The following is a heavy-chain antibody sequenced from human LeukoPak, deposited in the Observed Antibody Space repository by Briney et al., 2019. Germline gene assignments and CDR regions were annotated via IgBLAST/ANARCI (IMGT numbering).Heavy chain of an antibody. D-gene: IGHD6-19*01. CDR2: IIPIFGTA. J-gene: IGHJ4*02. Sequence: ASVKVSCKASGGTFSSYAISWVRQAPGQGLEWMGGIIPIFGTANYAQKFQGGVTITADESTSTAYMELSSLRSEDTAVYYCARPYSSGWTHFDYWGQGTLVTVSS. V-gene: IGHV1-69*13. CDR1: GGTFSSYA. CDR3: ARPYSSGWTHFDY.